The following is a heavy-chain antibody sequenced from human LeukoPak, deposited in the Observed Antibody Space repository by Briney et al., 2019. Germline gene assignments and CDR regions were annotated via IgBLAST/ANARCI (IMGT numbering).Heavy chain of an antibody. V-gene: IGHV3-21*04. Sequence: GGSLRLSCAASGFTFSSYSMNWVRQAPGKGLEWVSSISSSSSYIYYADSVKGRFTISRDNAKNSLYLQMNSLRAEDTAVYYCARDRAARPYNWFDPWGQGTLVTVSS. CDR3: ARDRAARPYNWFDP. CDR2: ISSSSSYI. J-gene: IGHJ5*02. CDR1: GFTFSSYS. D-gene: IGHD6-6*01.